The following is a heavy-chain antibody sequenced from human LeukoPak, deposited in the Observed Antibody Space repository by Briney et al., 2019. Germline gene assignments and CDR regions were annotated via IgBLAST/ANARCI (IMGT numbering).Heavy chain of an antibody. CDR1: GYSFTDYY. J-gene: IGHJ5*02. V-gene: IGHV1-2*02. CDR2: INPKSGGT. Sequence: ASVKVSCKTSGYSFTDYYMHWVRQAPGQGLEWLGWINPKSGGTSSAQKFQGRVTMTRDTSITTVYMEVSWLTSDDTAIYYCARADRLDGGPYLIGPWGQGTLVTVSS. CDR3: ARADRLDGGPYLIGP. D-gene: IGHD2-21*01.